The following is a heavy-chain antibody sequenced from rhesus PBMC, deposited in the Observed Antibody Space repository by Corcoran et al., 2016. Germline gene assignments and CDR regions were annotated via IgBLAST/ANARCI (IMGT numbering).Heavy chain of an antibody. D-gene: IGHD5-42*01. CDR1: GGSISSSY. V-gene: IGHV4-169*01. Sequence: QLQLQESGPGLVKPSETLSVTCAVSGGSISSSYWSWIRQAPGKGLEWIGYIGGSSGSTNYNPSLKSRVTISKDTSKNQFSLKLSSVTAADTAVYYCARSWGYHFDYWGQGVLVTVSS. CDR2: IGGSSGST. CDR3: ARSWGYHFDY. J-gene: IGHJ4*01.